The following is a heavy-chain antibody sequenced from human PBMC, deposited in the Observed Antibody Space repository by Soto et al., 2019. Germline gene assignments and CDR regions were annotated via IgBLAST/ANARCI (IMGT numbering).Heavy chain of an antibody. J-gene: IGHJ6*02. V-gene: IGHV6-1*01. Sequence: SQTLSLTCAISGDSVSSNSAAWNWIRQSPSRGLEWLGRTYYRSKWYNDYAVSVKSRITINPDTSKNQFSLQLNSVTPEDTAVYYCARLERIAVAGTGNYYYYGMDVRGQGTTVTVSS. CDR1: GDSVSSNSAA. CDR3: ARLERIAVAGTGNYYYYGMDV. D-gene: IGHD6-19*01. CDR2: TYYRSKWYN.